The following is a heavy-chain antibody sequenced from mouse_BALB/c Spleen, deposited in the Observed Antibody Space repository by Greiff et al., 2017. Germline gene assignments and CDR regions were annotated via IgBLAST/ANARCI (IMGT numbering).Heavy chain of an antibody. J-gene: IGHJ2*01. V-gene: IGHV1-15*01. Sequence: VQLQQSGAELVRPGASVTLSCKASGYTFTDCEMHWVKQTPVHGLEWIGAIDPETGGTAYNQKFKGKATLTADKSSSTAYMELRSLTSEDSAVYYCTRERYDGFDYWGQGTTLTVSS. D-gene: IGHD2-14*01. CDR1: GYTFTDCE. CDR3: TRERYDGFDY. CDR2: IDPETGGT.